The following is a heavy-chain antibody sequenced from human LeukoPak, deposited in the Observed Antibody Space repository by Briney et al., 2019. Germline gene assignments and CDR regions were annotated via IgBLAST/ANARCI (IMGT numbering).Heavy chain of an antibody. J-gene: IGHJ4*02. Sequence: SETLSLTCTVPGGSISSSSYYWGWIRQPPGKGPEWIGSIHYSGSTYYNPSLKSRVTISVDTSKNQFSLRLRSVTAADTAVYYCARHYNGWYNFFDYWGQGTLVTVSS. CDR3: ARHYNGWYNFFDY. V-gene: IGHV4-39*01. D-gene: IGHD6-19*01. CDR2: IHYSGST. CDR1: GGSISSSSYY.